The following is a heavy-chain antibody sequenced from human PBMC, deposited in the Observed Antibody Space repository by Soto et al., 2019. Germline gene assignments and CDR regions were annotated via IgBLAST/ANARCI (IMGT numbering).Heavy chain of an antibody. CDR2: MNPNSGNT. V-gene: IGHV1-8*01. J-gene: IGHJ5*02. CDR3: AINGITIFGVVRFDP. Sequence: ASVKVSCKASGYTFTSYDINWVRQATGQGLEWMGWMNPNSGNTGYAQKFQGRVTMTRNTSISTAYMELSSLRSEDTAVYYCAINGITIFGVVRFDPWGQGTLVTVS. D-gene: IGHD3-3*01. CDR1: GYTFTSYD.